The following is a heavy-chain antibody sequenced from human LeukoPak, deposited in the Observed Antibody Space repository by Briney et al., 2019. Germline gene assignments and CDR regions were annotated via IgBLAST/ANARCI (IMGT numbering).Heavy chain of an antibody. V-gene: IGHV3-21*01. CDR1: GFTFSSYW. Sequence: GGSLRLSCAASGFTFSSYWMHWVRQAPGKGLEWVSSISSSSSYIYYADSVKGRFTISRDNAKNSLYLQMNSLRAEDTAVYYCARDLNHPGFDYWGQGTLVTVSS. J-gene: IGHJ4*02. D-gene: IGHD1-14*01. CDR3: ARDLNHPGFDY. CDR2: ISSSSSYI.